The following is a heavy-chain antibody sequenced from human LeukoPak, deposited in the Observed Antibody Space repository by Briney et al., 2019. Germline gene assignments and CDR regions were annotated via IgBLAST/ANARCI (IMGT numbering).Heavy chain of an antibody. Sequence: GESLKISCKGSGYSFTSYWIGWVRQMPGKGLEWMGIIYPGDSDTRHSPSFQGQATIPADKSISTAYLQWSSLKASDTAMYYCARTRGSGSYQDYFDYWGQGTLVTVSS. V-gene: IGHV5-51*01. D-gene: IGHD3-10*01. CDR3: ARTRGSGSYQDYFDY. CDR2: IYPGDSDT. CDR1: GYSFTSYW. J-gene: IGHJ4*02.